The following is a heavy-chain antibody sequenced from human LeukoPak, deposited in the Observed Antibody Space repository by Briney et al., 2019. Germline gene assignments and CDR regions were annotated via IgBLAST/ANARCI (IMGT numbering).Heavy chain of an antibody. D-gene: IGHD2/OR15-2a*01. CDR1: GGSISSSY. J-gene: IGHJ4*02. Sequence: SKTLSLTCTVSGGSISSSYWSWIRQPPGKGLEWIGYISYSGSTNYNPSLKSRVTISVDTSKNQFSLKLSSVTAADTAVYYCARDIRSTFDYWGQGTLVTVSS. V-gene: IGHV4-59*01. CDR2: ISYSGST. CDR3: ARDIRSTFDY.